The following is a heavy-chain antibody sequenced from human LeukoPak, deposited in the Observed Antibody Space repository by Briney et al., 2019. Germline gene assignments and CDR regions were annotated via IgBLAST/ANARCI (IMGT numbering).Heavy chain of an antibody. D-gene: IGHD3-3*01. V-gene: IGHV4-34*01. Sequence: SETLSLTCGVYNGSFIGYSWSWIRQPPGRGLEWIGEINPSGGTDYNPSLKTRVTISGDASKNQFSLKLTSLNAADTAVYYCARGVVSIFGVVPFDYWGRGTLVTVSS. CDR2: INPSGGT. CDR1: NGSFIGYS. J-gene: IGHJ4*02. CDR3: ARGVVSIFGVVPFDY.